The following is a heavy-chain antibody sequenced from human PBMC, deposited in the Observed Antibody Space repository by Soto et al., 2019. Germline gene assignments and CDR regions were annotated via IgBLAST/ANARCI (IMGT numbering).Heavy chain of an antibody. D-gene: IGHD1-1*01. CDR1: GFSLSTSGVG. CDR2: SYWDDDR. V-gene: IGHV2-5*02. Sequence: QITLKESTPTLVKPTQTLTLTCTFSGFSLSTSGVGVGWIRQPPGKALEWLALSYWDDDRRYSPSLKSRLTIAKDTSKNQVVLTMTRIDPVDSATYYRAYSPWTGTKAYFDYWGPGTLVTVSS. J-gene: IGHJ4*02. CDR3: AYSPWTGTKAYFDY.